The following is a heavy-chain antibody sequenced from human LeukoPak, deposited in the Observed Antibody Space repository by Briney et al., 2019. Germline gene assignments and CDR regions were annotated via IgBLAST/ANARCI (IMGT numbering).Heavy chain of an antibody. CDR3: ARASSGWYQYYFDY. J-gene: IGHJ4*02. Sequence: SETLSLTCTVSGGSISSYYWSWIQQPPGKGLEWIGYIYSSGNTNYNPSLKSRVTISVDTSKNQLSLKLSSVTAADTAVYYCARASSGWYQYYFDYWGQGTLVTVSP. V-gene: IGHV4-4*08. D-gene: IGHD6-19*01. CDR2: IYSSGNT. CDR1: GGSISSYY.